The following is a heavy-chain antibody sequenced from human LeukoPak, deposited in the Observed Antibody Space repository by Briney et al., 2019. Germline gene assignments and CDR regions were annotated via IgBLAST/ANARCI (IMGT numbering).Heavy chain of an antibody. CDR2: INPNSGGT. V-gene: IGHV1-2*04. Sequence: GASVNVSCKASGGTFSTYAISWVRQAPGQGLEWMVWINPNSGGTNYAQKFQGWVTMTRDTSISTAYMELSRLRSDDTAVYYCARDGGGWYGDYYYGMDVWGQGTTVTVSS. D-gene: IGHD6-19*01. J-gene: IGHJ6*02. CDR1: GGTFSTYA. CDR3: ARDGGGWYGDYYYGMDV.